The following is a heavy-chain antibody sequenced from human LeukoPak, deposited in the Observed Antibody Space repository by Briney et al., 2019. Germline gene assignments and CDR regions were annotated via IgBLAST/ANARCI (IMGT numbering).Heavy chain of an antibody. J-gene: IGHJ4*02. D-gene: IGHD3-16*01. CDR3: ASAGGRGYVDY. Sequence: GGSLRLSCAAPGFTVSSNYMSWVRQAPGKGLEWVSVIYSGGSTYYADSVKGRFTISRDNSKNTLYLQMNSLRAEDTAVYYCASAGGRGYVDYWGQGTLVTVSS. V-gene: IGHV3-66*01. CDR2: IYSGGST. CDR1: GFTVSSNY.